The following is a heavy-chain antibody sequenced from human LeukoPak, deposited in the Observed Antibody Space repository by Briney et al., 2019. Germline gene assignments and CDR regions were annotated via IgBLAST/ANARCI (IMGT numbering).Heavy chain of an antibody. CDR2: ITSSSSYT. V-gene: IGHV3-21*03. CDR1: GFTFSTYN. CDR3: TSSKYMAAKQWSYFDF. J-gene: IGHJ4*02. D-gene: IGHD6-25*01. Sequence: PGGSLRLPCAASGFTFSTYNMNWVRQAPGKGLEWVSSITSSSSYTFYADSVKGRFTISRDNAKNSLYLQMNSLKTEDTAVYYCTSSKYMAAKQWSYFDFWGQGTLVTVSS.